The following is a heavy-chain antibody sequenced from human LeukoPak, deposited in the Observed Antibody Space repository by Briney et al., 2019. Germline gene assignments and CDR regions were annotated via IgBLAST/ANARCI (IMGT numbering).Heavy chain of an antibody. D-gene: IGHD6-19*01. CDR1: GYTFTYRY. CDR2: ITPFNGNT. V-gene: IGHV1-45*02. CDR3: AREDSSGWYGAFDY. J-gene: IGHJ4*02. Sequence: ASVKVSCKASGYTFTYRYLHWVRQAPGQALEWMGWITPFNGNTNYAQKFQDRVTITRDRSMSTAYMELSSLRSEDTAMYYCAREDSSGWYGAFDYWGQGTLVTVSS.